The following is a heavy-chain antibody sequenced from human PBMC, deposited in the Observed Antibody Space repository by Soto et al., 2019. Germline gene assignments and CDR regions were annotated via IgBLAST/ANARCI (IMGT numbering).Heavy chain of an antibody. CDR3: GRGTFRGYSYGYYFDY. D-gene: IGHD5-18*01. CDR1: GGSISSYY. CDR2: IYYSGST. J-gene: IGHJ4*02. V-gene: IGHV4-59*12. Sequence: SSETLSLTCTVSGGSISSYYWSWIRQPPGKGLEWIGYIYYSGSTNYNPSLKSRVTISVDTSKNQFSLNLTSVTAADTAVYYCGRGTFRGYSYGYYFDYWGQGPLVTVSS.